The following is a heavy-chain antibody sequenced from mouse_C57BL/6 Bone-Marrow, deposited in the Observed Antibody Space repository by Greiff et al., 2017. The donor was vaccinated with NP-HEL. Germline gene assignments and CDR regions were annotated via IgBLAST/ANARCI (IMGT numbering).Heavy chain of an antibody. D-gene: IGHD2-5*01. CDR1: GYTFTSYD. J-gene: IGHJ3*01. CDR2: IYPRDGST. V-gene: IGHV1-85*01. Sequence: VMLVESGPELVKPGASVKLSCKASGYTFTSYDINWVKQRTGQGLEWIGWIYPRDGSTKYNEKFKGKATLTVDTSSSTAYMELHSLTSEDSAVYFCARAHYSNYAWFAYWGQGTLVTVSA. CDR3: ARAHYSNYAWFAY.